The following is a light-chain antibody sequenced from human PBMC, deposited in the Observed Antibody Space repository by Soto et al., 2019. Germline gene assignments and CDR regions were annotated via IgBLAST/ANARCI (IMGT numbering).Light chain of an antibody. J-gene: IGKJ2*01. CDR1: HSVSGNF. Sequence: EIVLTQSPGTLSLSPGERATLSCRASHSVSGNFLAWYQQRPGQAPRLLIYGASSRAADIPDRFSGSGSGTDVTLTSSRLEPEDFAVYFCQHYGNSPGTFGQGTKLAIK. V-gene: IGKV3-20*01. CDR2: GAS. CDR3: QHYGNSPGT.